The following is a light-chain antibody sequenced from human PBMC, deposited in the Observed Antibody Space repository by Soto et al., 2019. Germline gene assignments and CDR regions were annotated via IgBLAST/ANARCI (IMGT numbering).Light chain of an antibody. Sequence: QSVLAQPPSVPGAPGQRVTISCTGSNSNIGADYDVHWYQQFPGAAPKLLIYGNTNRPSGVPDRFSGSKSRISASLAITGLQAEDEADYFCQSYDSGLSGVVFGGGTKVTVL. CDR1: NSNIGADYD. V-gene: IGLV1-40*01. CDR2: GNT. CDR3: QSYDSGLSGVV. J-gene: IGLJ2*01.